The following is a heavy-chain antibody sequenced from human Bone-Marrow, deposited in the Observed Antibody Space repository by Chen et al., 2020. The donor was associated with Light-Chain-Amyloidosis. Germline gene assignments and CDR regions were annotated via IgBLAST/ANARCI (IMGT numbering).Heavy chain of an antibody. V-gene: IGHV1-69*06. CDR2: IIPQSTVFEWMGKKIPPSDVP. J-gene: IGHJ4*02. CDR1: LTTHA. D-gene: IGHD1-1*01. Sequence: HVQLVQSGAEVKEPGSSVRVSCQSPLTTHAFVWVRQAPGQGLEWMGGIIPQSTVFEWMGKKIPPSDVPYPAQKFQDRLTISADMPTNMVYMELSGLRSEDTAIYYCARVKNWNVDEWSFDSWGQGTLVTVSS. CDR3: ARVKNWNVDEWSFDS.